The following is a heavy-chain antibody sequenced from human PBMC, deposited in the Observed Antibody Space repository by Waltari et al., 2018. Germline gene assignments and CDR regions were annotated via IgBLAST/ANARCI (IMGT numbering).Heavy chain of an antibody. CDR2: IYHSGST. CDR3: ARHDLVVYFDL. J-gene: IGHJ2*01. D-gene: IGHD2-8*02. V-gene: IGHV4-38-2*01. CDR1: GYSISSGYY. Sequence: QVQLQESGPGLVKPSETLSLTCAVSGYSISSGYYWGWIRQPPGKGLDWIGSIYHSGSTYYKPALKSRVTISVDTAKYQFSLKLSCVTAAETAVYYCARHDLVVYFDLWGRGTLFTVSS.